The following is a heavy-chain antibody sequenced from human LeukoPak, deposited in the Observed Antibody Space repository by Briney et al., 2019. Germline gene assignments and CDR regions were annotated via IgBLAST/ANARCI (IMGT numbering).Heavy chain of an antibody. Sequence: KSSETLSLTCPVSGGSISSGVYYWSWIRQYPGKGLEWIGYIYYSGSTYYKPSLKSRVTISVDTSKNQFSLRLISVTAADTAVYYCERGVRWLQLSYFDYWGLGTLVTVSS. CDR2: IYYSGST. D-gene: IGHD5-24*01. J-gene: IGHJ4*02. CDR3: ERGVRWLQLSYFDY. V-gene: IGHV4-31*03. CDR1: GGSISSGVYY.